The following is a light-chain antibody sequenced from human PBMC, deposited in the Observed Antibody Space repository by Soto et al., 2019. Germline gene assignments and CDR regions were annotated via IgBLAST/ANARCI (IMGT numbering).Light chain of an antibody. CDR2: GNS. Sequence: QSALTQPPSVSGAPGQRVTISCTGSSSNIGAGYDVHWYQQLPGTAPKLLIYGNSNRPSGVPDRFSGSKSGTSASLAITGLQAEDEADYYCQSYDSSLSGSNVFGPGTKLTVL. V-gene: IGLV1-40*01. CDR3: QSYDSSLSGSNV. CDR1: SSNIGAGYD. J-gene: IGLJ1*01.